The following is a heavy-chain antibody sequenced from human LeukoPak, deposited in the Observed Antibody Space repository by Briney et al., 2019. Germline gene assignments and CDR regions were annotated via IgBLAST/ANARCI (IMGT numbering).Heavy chain of an antibody. Sequence: GGPLRLSCAASGFTFSDYWMTWVRQAPGKGLEWVANIKQDGNEKYYVDSVRGRFTISRDNAKKSLYLQMNSLRAEDTAVYYCARGSHYYDSGRYYYYGLDVWGQGTTVTVSS. CDR1: GFTFSDYW. CDR3: ARGSHYYDSGRYYYYGLDV. V-gene: IGHV3-7*03. CDR2: IKQDGNEK. D-gene: IGHD3-10*01. J-gene: IGHJ6*02.